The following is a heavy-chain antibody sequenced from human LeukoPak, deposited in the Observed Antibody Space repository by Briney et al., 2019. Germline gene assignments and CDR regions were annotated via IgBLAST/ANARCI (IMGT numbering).Heavy chain of an antibody. D-gene: IGHD2-15*01. CDR3: ARVPRVAQFDP. CDR1: GYTFTGYY. CDR2: MNPNSGNT. V-gene: IGHV1-8*02. J-gene: IGHJ5*02. Sequence: ASVKVSCKASGYTFTGYYMHWVRQAPGQGLEWMGWMNPNSGNTGYAQKFQGRVTMTRNTSISTAYMELSSLRSEDTAVYYCARVPRVAQFDPWGQGTLVTVSS.